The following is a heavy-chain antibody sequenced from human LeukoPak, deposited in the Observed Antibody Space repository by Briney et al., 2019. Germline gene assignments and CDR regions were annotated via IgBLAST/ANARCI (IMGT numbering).Heavy chain of an antibody. D-gene: IGHD6-19*01. V-gene: IGHV4-4*02. CDR1: GGSISSSNW. CDR3: ARLHSSGWHRSYYFDY. J-gene: IGHJ4*02. Sequence: SETLSLTCAVSGGSISSSNWWSWVRQPPGKGLEWTGEIYHSGSTNYNPSLKSRVTISVDKSKNQFSLKLSSVTAADTAVYYCARLHSSGWHRSYYFDYWGQGTLVTVSS. CDR2: IYHSGST.